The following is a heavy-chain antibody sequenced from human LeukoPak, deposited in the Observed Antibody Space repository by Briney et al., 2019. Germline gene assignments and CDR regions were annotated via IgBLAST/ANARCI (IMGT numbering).Heavy chain of an antibody. D-gene: IGHD3-10*01. J-gene: IGHJ5*02. Sequence: ASVKVSCKASGYTFTGYYMHWVRQAPGQGLEWMGWINPNSGGTNYAQKVQGRVTMTRDTSISTAYMELSRLRSDDTAVYYCARAVTMVRGVLRNNWFDPWGQGTLVTVSS. V-gene: IGHV1-2*02. CDR2: INPNSGGT. CDR1: GYTFTGYY. CDR3: ARAVTMVRGVLRNNWFDP.